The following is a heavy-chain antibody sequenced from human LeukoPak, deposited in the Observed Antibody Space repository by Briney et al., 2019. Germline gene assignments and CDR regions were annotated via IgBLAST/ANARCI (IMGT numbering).Heavy chain of an antibody. J-gene: IGHJ4*02. CDR1: GFTFSSYW. CDR3: ASGKGSSRSFDY. Sequence: GGSLRLSCAASGFTFSSYWMHWVRQAPGKGLVWVSRIISDGSSTTYADSVKGRFTISRDNAKNTLYLQMNSLRADDTAVYYCASGKGSSRSFDYWGQGTLVTVSS. D-gene: IGHD6-13*01. V-gene: IGHV3-74*01. CDR2: IISDGSST.